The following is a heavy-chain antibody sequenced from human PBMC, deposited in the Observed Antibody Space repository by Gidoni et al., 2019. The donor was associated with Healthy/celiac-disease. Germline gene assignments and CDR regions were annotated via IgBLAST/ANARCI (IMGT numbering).Heavy chain of an antibody. J-gene: IGHJ4*02. V-gene: IGHV4-39*01. D-gene: IGHD6-13*01. CDR2: IYYSGST. CDR1: GGSISSSSYY. Sequence: QLQLQESGPGLVKPSETLSLTCTVPGGSISSSSYYWGWIRQPPGKGLEWIGSIYYSGSTYYNPSLKSRFTISVDTSKNQFSLKLSSVTAADTAVYYCARSTYSSSWLDYWGQGTLVTVSS. CDR3: ARSTYSSSWLDY.